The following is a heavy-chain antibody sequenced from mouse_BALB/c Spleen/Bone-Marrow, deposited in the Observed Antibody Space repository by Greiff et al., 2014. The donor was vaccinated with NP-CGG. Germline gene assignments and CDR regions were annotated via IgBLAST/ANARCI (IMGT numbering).Heavy chain of an antibody. Sequence: VQLVESGAELERPGTSVKVSCKASGYAFTNYLIEWVKQRPGQGLEWIGVINPGSGGTNYNEKFKGKATLTADKSSSTAYMQLSSLTSDDSAVYFCARQLGPPYAMDYWGQGTSVTVSS. V-gene: IGHV1-54*01. D-gene: IGHD3-1*01. CDR3: ARQLGPPYAMDY. J-gene: IGHJ4*01. CDR1: GYAFTNYL. CDR2: INPGSGGT.